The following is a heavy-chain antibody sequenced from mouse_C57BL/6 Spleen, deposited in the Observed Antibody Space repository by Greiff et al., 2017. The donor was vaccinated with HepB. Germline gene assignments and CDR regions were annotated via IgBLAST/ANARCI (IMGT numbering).Heavy chain of an antibody. Sequence: QVQLQQSGAELVRPGASVTLSCKASGYTFTDYEMHWVKQTPVHGLEWIGAIDPETGGTAYNQKFKGKAILTADKSSSTAYMELRSLTSEDSAVYYCTRGITTVVAKNFDVWGTGTTVTVSS. D-gene: IGHD1-1*01. J-gene: IGHJ1*03. V-gene: IGHV1-15*01. CDR1: GYTFTDYE. CDR3: TRGITTVVAKNFDV. CDR2: IDPETGGT.